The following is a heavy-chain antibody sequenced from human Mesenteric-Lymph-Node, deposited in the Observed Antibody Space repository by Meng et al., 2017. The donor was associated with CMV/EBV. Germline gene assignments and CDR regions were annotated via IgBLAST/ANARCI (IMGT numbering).Heavy chain of an antibody. CDR2: INPDGTNT. D-gene: IGHD1-26*01. CDR3: VRDFVGGSTNYFDY. V-gene: IGHV3-74*01. CDR1: GFTFSSYS. Sequence: GESLKISCAASGFTFSSYSMTWVRQAPGKGLVWVSHINPDGTNTDYADSVKGRFTISRDNAKNTLYLQVNSLRTEDTAVYYCVRDFVGGSTNYFDYWGQGTLVTVSS. J-gene: IGHJ4*02.